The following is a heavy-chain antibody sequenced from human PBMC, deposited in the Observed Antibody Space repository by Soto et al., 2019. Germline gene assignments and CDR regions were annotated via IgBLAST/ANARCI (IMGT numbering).Heavy chain of an antibody. V-gene: IGHV3-48*02. D-gene: IGHD6-13*01. CDR2: ISSSSGTI. CDR1: GFTFSSYS. CDR3: ASELGYSSSFDF. Sequence: GGSLRLSCAASGFTFSSYSMNWVRQAPGKGLEWVSYISSSSGTIYYADSVKGRFTISRDNAKNSLYLQMNSLRDEDTAIYYCASELGYSSSFDFWGQGTLVTVSS. J-gene: IGHJ4*02.